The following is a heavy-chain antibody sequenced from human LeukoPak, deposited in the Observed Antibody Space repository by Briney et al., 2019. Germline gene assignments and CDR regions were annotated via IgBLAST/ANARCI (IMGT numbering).Heavy chain of an antibody. V-gene: IGHV3-23*01. CDR1: GFTFSSYA. CDR2: TSGSGGST. Sequence: GGSLRLSCAASGFTFSSYAMSWVRQAPGKGLEWVAATSGSGGSTYYADSVQGRFTISRDNSTNTLYLQMNSLRAEDTAVYYCAKDPYSSSPFPNYWGQGTLVTVSS. J-gene: IGHJ4*02. D-gene: IGHD6-6*01. CDR3: AKDPYSSSPFPNY.